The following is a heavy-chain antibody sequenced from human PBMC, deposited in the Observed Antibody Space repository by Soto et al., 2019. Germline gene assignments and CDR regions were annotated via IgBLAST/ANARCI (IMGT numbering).Heavy chain of an antibody. CDR3: SRFSGSPNYYFHS. D-gene: IGHD3-10*01. Sequence: PGGSLRLSCTASGFTVSSNYMSWVRQAPGKGLEWVSVIYSGGSTYYADSVKGRFTISRDSSKNTLYLQMNSLRAEDTAVYYCSRFSGSPNYYFHSWGHGTLVTVS. CDR2: IYSGGST. V-gene: IGHV3-53*01. J-gene: IGHJ4*01. CDR1: GFTVSSNY.